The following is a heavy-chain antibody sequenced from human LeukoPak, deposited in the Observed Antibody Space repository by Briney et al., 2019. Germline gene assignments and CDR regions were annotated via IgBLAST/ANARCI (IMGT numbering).Heavy chain of an antibody. CDR3: ARDYHDYGDYGFGHFDY. D-gene: IGHD4-17*01. CDR1: GFTFSSYG. V-gene: IGHV3-33*01. J-gene: IGHJ4*02. CDR2: IWYDGSNK. Sequence: GGSLRLSCAASGFTFSSYGMQWVRQAPGKGLEWVAAIWYDGSNKYYADSVKGRFTISRDNSKNTLYLQMNSLRAEDTAVYYCARDYHDYGDYGFGHFDYWGQGTLVTVSS.